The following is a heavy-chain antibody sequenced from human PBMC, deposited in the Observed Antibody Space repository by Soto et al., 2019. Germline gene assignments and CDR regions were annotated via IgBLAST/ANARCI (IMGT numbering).Heavy chain of an antibody. CDR2: ISGSGGST. CDR3: AKDDRGYSSSGYYYYGMDV. J-gene: IGHJ6*02. D-gene: IGHD6-6*01. CDR1: GFTFSSYA. Sequence: PGGSLSLSCAASGFTFSSYAMSWVRQAPGKGLEWVSAISGSGGSTYYADSVKGRFTISRDNSKNTLYLQMNSLRAEDTAVYYCAKDDRGYSSSGYYYYGMDVWGQGTTVTVSS. V-gene: IGHV3-23*01.